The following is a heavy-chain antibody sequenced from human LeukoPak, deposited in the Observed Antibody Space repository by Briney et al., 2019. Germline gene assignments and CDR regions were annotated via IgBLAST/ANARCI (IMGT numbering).Heavy chain of an antibody. CDR3: AKSRGYSRDGFDI. V-gene: IGHV3-23*01. CDR1: GFSFSSYA. CDR2: ISGSGGST. D-gene: IGHD4-23*01. Sequence: PGGSLRLSCAASGFSFSSYAMSWVRQAPGKGLEWVSAISGSGGSTYYADSVKGRFTISRDSSKNTMYLQMNSLRAEDTAVYFCAKSRGYSRDGFDIWGQGTMVTVSS. J-gene: IGHJ3*02.